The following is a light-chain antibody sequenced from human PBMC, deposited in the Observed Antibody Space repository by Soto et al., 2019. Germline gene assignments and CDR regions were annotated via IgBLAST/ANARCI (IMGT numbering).Light chain of an antibody. CDR2: GAS. V-gene: IGKV3-20*01. CDR1: QSVSSRR. J-gene: IGKJ5*01. Sequence: EIMLTQSPGTLSLSPGERATLSCRASQSVSSRRLAWYQQKPCQAPRFLIYGASNRATGIPDRFTGSGSGTDFTLIISRLEPEDFAVYYGQQYNNWPPITFGQGTRLDIK. CDR3: QQYNNWPPIT.